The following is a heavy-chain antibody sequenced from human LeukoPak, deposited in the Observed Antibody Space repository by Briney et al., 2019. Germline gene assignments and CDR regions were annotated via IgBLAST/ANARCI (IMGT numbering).Heavy chain of an antibody. CDR3: ARGAGYTYGSFDN. D-gene: IGHD5-18*01. J-gene: IGHJ4*02. CDR1: GYTFSGYY. CDR2: INPSGGTT. Sequence: ASVKVSCKASGYTFSGYYMHWVRQAPGQGLEWVGIINPSGGTTGYAQKFQDRVTMTRDTSTSTVYMELSSLRSEDTAVYYCARGAGYTYGSFDNWGQGTLVIVSS. V-gene: IGHV1-46*01.